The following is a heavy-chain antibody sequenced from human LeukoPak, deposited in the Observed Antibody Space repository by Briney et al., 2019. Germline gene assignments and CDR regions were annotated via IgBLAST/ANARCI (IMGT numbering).Heavy chain of an antibody. Sequence: PGGSLRLSCAASGFTFSSYSMNWVRQAPGGGLEWGSYISSSSSSTIYYADSVKGRFTISRDNAENSLYLQMNSLRDEDTAVYYCARDLPVGYYGSGSYYDYWGQGTLVTVSS. J-gene: IGHJ4*02. D-gene: IGHD3-10*01. CDR3: ARDLPVGYYGSGSYYDY. V-gene: IGHV3-48*02. CDR2: ISSSSSSTI. CDR1: GFTFSSYS.